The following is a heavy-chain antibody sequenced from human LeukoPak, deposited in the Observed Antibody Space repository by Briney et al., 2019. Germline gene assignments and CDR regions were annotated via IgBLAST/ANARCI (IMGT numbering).Heavy chain of an antibody. Sequence: PGRSLRLSCAASGFTFSSYGMHWVRQAPGKGLEWVALIWFDGSNKYYADSVKGRFTISRDNSKNTLDLQMNSLTAEDTAVYYCARERPYGMDVWGQGTTVAVSS. CDR3: ARERPYGMDV. CDR1: GFTFSSYG. CDR2: IWFDGSNK. V-gene: IGHV3-33*01. J-gene: IGHJ6*02.